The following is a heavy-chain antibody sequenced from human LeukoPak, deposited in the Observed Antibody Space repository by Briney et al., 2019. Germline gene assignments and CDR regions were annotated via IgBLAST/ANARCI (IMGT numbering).Heavy chain of an antibody. Sequence: GGSLRLSCAASGFTFSIFVMHWVRQAPGRGLEWVAFTRYDGNNKYYADSVKGRLISSRDNSTNNLYLQMHNLRITDTAVDYCPKDHMRGSGYGDYLDYWGQGTLVTVSS. D-gene: IGHD4-17*01. CDR1: GFTFSIFV. V-gene: IGHV3-30*02. CDR2: TRYDGNNK. CDR3: PKDHMRGSGYGDYLDY. J-gene: IGHJ4*02.